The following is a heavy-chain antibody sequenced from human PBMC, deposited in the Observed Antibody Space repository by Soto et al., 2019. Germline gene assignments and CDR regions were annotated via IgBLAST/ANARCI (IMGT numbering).Heavy chain of an antibody. V-gene: IGHV3-23*01. J-gene: IGHJ5*02. CDR2: ISGSGSST. CDR1: GFSFSSYA. D-gene: IGHD3-10*01. Sequence: EVQLLESGGGLVQPGGSLRLSCAASGFSFSSYAMTWVRQAPGKGPEWVSVISGSGSSTYYADSVKGRFTISRDNSKNTLYLQMNGLRAEDTAVYHCAKVWEYGFGELPRRSWFEPWGQGTLVTVSS. CDR3: AKVWEYGFGELPRRSWFEP.